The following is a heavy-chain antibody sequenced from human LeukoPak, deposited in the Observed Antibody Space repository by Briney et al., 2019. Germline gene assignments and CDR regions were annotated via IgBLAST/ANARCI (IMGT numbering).Heavy chain of an antibody. D-gene: IGHD1-1*01. V-gene: IGHV5-51*01. J-gene: IGHJ4*02. CDR3: AVAPLRQPWVDF. CDR2: IYPGGSDT. Sequence: GESLKISCKGSGYKFTSYWIGWVRQMPGKGLEWMGIIYPGGSDTRYSPSFQGQVTISADKSISTAYLQWSSLKASDSAMFYCAVAPLRQPWVDFWGQGTLVTVSS. CDR1: GYKFTSYW.